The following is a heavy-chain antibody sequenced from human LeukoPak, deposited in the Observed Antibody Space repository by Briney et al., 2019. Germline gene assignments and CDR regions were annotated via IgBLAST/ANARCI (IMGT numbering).Heavy chain of an antibody. CDR1: GGSISSSSYY. CDR3: ARHASGSYSHDAFDI. CDR2: IYYSGST. Sequence: SETLSLTCTVSGGSISSSSYYWGWIRQPPGKGLEWIGSIYYSGSTYYNPSLKSRVTISVDTSKNQFSLKLSSVTAADTAVYYCARHASGSYSHDAFDIWAKGQWSPSLQ. V-gene: IGHV4-39*01. D-gene: IGHD1-26*01. J-gene: IGHJ3*02.